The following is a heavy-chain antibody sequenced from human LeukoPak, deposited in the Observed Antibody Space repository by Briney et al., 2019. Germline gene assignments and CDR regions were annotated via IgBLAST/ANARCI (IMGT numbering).Heavy chain of an antibody. CDR1: GFTFSSYW. CDR2: IKQDGSEK. J-gene: IGHJ6*03. V-gene: IGHV3-7*01. CDR3: ASDPMGPYYYYYMGV. D-gene: IGHD3-10*01. Sequence: PGGSLRLSCAASGFTFSSYWMSWVRQAPGKGLEWVANIKQDGSEKYYVDSVKGRFTISRDNAKNSLYLQMNSLRAEDTAVYYCASDPMGPYYYYYMGVWGKGTTVTVSS.